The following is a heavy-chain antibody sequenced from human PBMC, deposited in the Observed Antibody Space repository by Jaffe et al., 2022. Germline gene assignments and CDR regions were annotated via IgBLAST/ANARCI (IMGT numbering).Heavy chain of an antibody. D-gene: IGHD4-17*01. V-gene: IGHV7-4-1*02. CDR1: GYTFTKYA. J-gene: IGHJ5*01. CDR2: INTNTGNP. Sequence: QVQLVQSGSELKKPGASVKVSCKASGYTFTKYAMNWVRQAPGQGLKWMGWINTNTGNPTYAQGFTGRFVFSLDTSVSTAYLQIRSLEVDDTAMYYCATGLGEHGDNLVGFDSWGQGTLVTVSS. CDR3: ATGLGEHGDNLVGFDS.